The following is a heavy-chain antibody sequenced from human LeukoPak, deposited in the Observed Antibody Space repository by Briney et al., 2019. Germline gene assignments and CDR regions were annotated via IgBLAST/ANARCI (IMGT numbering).Heavy chain of an antibody. CDR3: ARTSYYYDMDV. Sequence: PGRSLRLSCVASGSNVTYNYMTWVRQAPGKGLEWVSLIDSGGTTYYADSLKGRFTISRHSPNNTLFLQVNNLRPEDTAVYYCARTSYYYDMDVWGPGTTVTVSS. V-gene: IGHV3-53*04. J-gene: IGHJ6*02. CDR1: GSNVTYNY. CDR2: IDSGGTT.